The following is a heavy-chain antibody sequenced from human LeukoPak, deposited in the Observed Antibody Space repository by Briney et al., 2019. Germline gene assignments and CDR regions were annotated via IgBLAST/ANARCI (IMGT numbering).Heavy chain of an antibody. CDR1: GGSISSGGYY. CDR3: AVSSIDSGAFDM. Sequence: PSETLSLTCTVSGGSISSGGYYWSWIRQRPGKGLEWIGYIYYSGSTYYNPSLKSRVTISVDTSKNQFSLKLSSVTAADTTVYYCAVSSIDSGAFDMWGQGTMVTVSS. D-gene: IGHD5-12*01. V-gene: IGHV4-31*03. CDR2: IYYSGST. J-gene: IGHJ3*02.